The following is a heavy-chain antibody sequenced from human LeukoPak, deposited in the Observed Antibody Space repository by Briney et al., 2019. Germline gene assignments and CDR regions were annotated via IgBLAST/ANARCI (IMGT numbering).Heavy chain of an antibody. J-gene: IGHJ4*02. V-gene: IGHV3-48*03. D-gene: IGHD2-15*01. CDR3: ARESGCSGGSCYTSSFDH. CDR1: GFTFSSYE. CDR2: ISSSGTTI. Sequence: PGGSLRLSCAASGFTFSSYEMNWVRQAPGKGLEWVSYISSSGTTIYYADSVKGRFTISRDNAENSLFLQMNLLRAEDTAVYYCARESGCSGGSCYTSSFDHWGQGTLVTVSS.